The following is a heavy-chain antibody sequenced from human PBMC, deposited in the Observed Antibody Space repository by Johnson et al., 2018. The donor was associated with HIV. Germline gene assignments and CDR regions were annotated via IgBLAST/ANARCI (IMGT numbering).Heavy chain of an antibody. CDR3: ARDWEGYAFDI. J-gene: IGHJ3*02. CDR2: ISYDGSNK. CDR1: GFTFSRYV. V-gene: IGHV3-30-3*01. Sequence: QVQLVESGGGVVQPGRSLRLSCAASGFTFSRYVMHWVRQAPGKGLEWVAVISYDGSNKYYADSVKGPFTISRDNSKNTLDLQMNRLRAQDTAVYYCARDWEGYAFDIWGQGTMVTVSS. D-gene: IGHD1-26*01.